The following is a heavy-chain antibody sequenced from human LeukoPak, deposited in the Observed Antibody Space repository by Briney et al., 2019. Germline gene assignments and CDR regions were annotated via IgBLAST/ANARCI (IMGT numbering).Heavy chain of an antibody. CDR3: TTTAAGIFHY. CDR1: GFPFRNAW. D-gene: IGHD6-13*01. J-gene: IGHJ4*02. CDR2: IKRKTDGGTT. Sequence: GGSLRLSCTAYGFPFRNAWMTWVRQAPWEGLEWVGRIKRKTDGGTTDYAAPVKGRLTISRDDSKNTLYLQMNSLKTEDTAVYYCTTTAAGIFHYWGQGTLVTVSS. V-gene: IGHV3-15*01.